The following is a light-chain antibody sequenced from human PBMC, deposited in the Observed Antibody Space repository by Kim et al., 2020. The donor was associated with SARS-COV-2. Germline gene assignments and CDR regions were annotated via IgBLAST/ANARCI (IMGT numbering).Light chain of an antibody. CDR3: QVWDSSSDPVV. CDR2: YDS. CDR1: NIGSKS. J-gene: IGLJ2*01. Sequence: APGKTARVPCGGNNIGSKSVHWYQQKPGQAPVLVIYYDSDRPSGIPERFSGSNSGNTATLTISRVEAGDEADYYCQVWDSSSDPVVFGGGTQLTVL. V-gene: IGLV3-21*04.